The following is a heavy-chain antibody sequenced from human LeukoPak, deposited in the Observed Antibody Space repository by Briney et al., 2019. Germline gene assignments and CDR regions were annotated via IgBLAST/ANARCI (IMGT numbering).Heavy chain of an antibody. Sequence: GGSLRLSCAASEFTFSSYSMNWVRQAPGKGLEWVSYISSSSSTIYYADSVKGRFTISRDNAKNSLYLQMNSLRAEDTAVYYCAKVPNWNYLWFDPWGQGTLVTVSS. CDR1: EFTFSSYS. CDR2: ISSSSSTI. V-gene: IGHV3-48*04. J-gene: IGHJ5*02. D-gene: IGHD1-7*01. CDR3: AKVPNWNYLWFDP.